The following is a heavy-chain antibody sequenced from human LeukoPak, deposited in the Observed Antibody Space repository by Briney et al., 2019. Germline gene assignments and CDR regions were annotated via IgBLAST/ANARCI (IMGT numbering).Heavy chain of an antibody. CDR1: GFTFSSYD. D-gene: IGHD5-18*01. V-gene: IGHV3-13*01. Sequence: GGSLRLSCAASGFTFSSYDMHWVRQATGKGLEWVSAIGTAGDTYYPGSVKGRFTISRENAKNSLYLQMNSLRAGDTAVYYCAREGGGYSYGHYYYYGMDVWGQGTTVTVSS. J-gene: IGHJ6*02. CDR2: IGTAGDT. CDR3: AREGGGYSYGHYYYYGMDV.